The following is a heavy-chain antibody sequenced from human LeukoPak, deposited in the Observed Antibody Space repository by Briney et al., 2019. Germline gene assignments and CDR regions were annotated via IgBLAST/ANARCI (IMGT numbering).Heavy chain of an antibody. CDR1: GGSISSYY. CDR3: ARESPSPRGAVYYFDY. Sequence: SETLSLTCTVSGGSISSYYWSWIRQPPGKGLEWIGYIYYSGSTNYNPSLKSRVTISVDTSKNQFSLKLSSVTAADTAVYYCARESPSPRGAVYYFDYWGQGTLVTVSS. D-gene: IGHD3-10*01. V-gene: IGHV4-59*01. CDR2: IYYSGST. J-gene: IGHJ4*02.